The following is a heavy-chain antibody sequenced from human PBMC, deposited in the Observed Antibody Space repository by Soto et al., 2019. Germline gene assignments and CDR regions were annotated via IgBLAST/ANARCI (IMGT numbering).Heavy chain of an antibody. D-gene: IGHD5-18*01. V-gene: IGHV3-7*01. Sequence: GGSLRLSCTGSGFTFGNYWMSWVRQAPGKGLEWVANIKPDGSDKYYEESVKGRFTISRDNAKNSLYLQMNSLSAEDTAVYYCARDTGDTAMVGGWYWGQGTLVTVSS. CDR1: GFTFGNYW. CDR2: IKPDGSDK. CDR3: ARDTGDTAMVGGWY. J-gene: IGHJ4*02.